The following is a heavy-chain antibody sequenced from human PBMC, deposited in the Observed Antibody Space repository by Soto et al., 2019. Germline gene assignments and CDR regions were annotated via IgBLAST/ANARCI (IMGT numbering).Heavy chain of an antibody. CDR3: VKGNSTSCFSAVDY. Sequence: EVQLVESGGGLVQPGRSLRLSCAASAFTFDHYAMHWVRQAPGKGLEWVSCISWNSDNIFYADSVKGRFTISRDSAKNSQYVQMNSLRPEDTAFYYCVKGNSTSCFSAVDYWGQGTRVTVSA. D-gene: IGHD2-2*01. CDR1: AFTFDHYA. CDR2: ISWNSDNI. V-gene: IGHV3-9*01. J-gene: IGHJ4*02.